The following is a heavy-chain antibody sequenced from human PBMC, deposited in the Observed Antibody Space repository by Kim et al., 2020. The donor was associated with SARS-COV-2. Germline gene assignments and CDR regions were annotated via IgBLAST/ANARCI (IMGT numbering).Heavy chain of an antibody. Sequence: SLTSRVTISVDTSKNQFSLKLSSVTAADTAVYYCARHSAAGRHYYGMDVWGQGTTVTVSS. CDR3: ARHSAAGRHYYGMDV. V-gene: IGHV4-39*01. D-gene: IGHD6-13*01. J-gene: IGHJ6*02.